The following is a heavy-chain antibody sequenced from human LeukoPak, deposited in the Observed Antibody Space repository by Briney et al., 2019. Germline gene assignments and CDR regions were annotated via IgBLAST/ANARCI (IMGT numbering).Heavy chain of an antibody. Sequence: GGSLRLSCTASGFSFSIYWMSWVRQAPGKGLEWVANIKQDGSDKYYVDSVKGRFTISRDNAKNSLYLQMNSLRAEDSALYYCARASAVAGTRDYWGQGTLVTVSS. CDR2: IKQDGSDK. CDR3: ARASAVAGTRDY. D-gene: IGHD6-19*01. V-gene: IGHV3-7*01. CDR1: GFSFSIYW. J-gene: IGHJ4*02.